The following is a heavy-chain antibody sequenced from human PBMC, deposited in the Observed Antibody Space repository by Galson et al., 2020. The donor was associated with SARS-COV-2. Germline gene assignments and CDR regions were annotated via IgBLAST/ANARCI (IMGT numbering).Heavy chain of an antibody. CDR2: IYPGDSDT. CDR1: GYSFTSYW. V-gene: IGHV5-51*01. Sequence: GESLKISCKGSGYSFTSYWIGWVRQMPGKGLEWMGIIYPGDSDTRYSPSFQGQVTISADKSISTAYLQWSSLKASDTAMYYCARRVSVLYWYFDLWGRGTLVTVSS. D-gene: IGHD6-6*01. J-gene: IGHJ2*01. CDR3: ARRVSVLYWYFDL.